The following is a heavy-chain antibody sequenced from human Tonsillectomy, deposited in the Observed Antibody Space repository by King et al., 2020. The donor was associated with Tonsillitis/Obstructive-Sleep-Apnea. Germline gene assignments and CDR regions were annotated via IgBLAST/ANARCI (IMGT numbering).Heavy chain of an antibody. J-gene: IGHJ4*02. V-gene: IGHV1-3*01. CDR1: GYTFTNYA. CDR2: INAGTGNT. Sequence: QLVQSGAEVKKPGASVKVSCKASGYTFTNYAMHWVRQAPGHSLEWLGWINAGTGNTKYSHKFKGRVAITRDTSASTAYMELSSLRSEDTAIYYCARDRNYFDFWGQGTLVTVSS. CDR3: ARDRNYFDF.